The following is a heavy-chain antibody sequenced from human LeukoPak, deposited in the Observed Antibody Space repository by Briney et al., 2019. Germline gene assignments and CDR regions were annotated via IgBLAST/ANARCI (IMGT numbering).Heavy chain of an antibody. D-gene: IGHD6-19*01. CDR1: GYRFTSYW. V-gene: IGHV5-51*01. Sequence: GESLKISCKASGYRFTSYWIGWVRQMPGKGLEWMGIIYPGDSDTRYSPSFQGQVIISVDKSVTTAYLQWSSLKASDTAIYYCARPLRGSGWYSASNSPLDFWGQGTLVTVSS. CDR2: IYPGDSDT. J-gene: IGHJ4*02. CDR3: ARPLRGSGWYSASNSPLDF.